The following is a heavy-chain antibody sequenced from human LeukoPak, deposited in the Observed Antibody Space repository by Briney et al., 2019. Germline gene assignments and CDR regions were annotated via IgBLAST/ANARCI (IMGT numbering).Heavy chain of an antibody. CDR1: GFTFGDYG. Sequence: GGSLRLSCTTSGFTFGDYGMSWVRQAPGKGLEWVSFIQSRDYGGTTQYAASVKGRFTISRDDSKSIAFLQMNSLKTEDTAVYYCTTAYYDSSGYQSAPYYMDVWGKGTTVTISS. J-gene: IGHJ6*03. CDR3: TTAYYDSSGYQSAPYYMDV. V-gene: IGHV3-49*04. D-gene: IGHD3-22*01. CDR2: IQSRDYGGTT.